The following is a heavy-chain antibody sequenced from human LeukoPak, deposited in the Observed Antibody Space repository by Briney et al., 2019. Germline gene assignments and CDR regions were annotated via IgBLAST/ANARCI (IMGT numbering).Heavy chain of an antibody. J-gene: IGHJ4*02. D-gene: IGHD6-13*01. V-gene: IGHV3-15*01. CDR2: IKSKTDGGTT. CDR3: ATVAAAGFGDY. CDR1: GYTFTGYY. Sequence: SCKASGYTFTGYYMHWVRQAPGKGLEWVGRIKSKTDGGTTDYAAPVKGRFTISRDDSKATLYLQMNSLKSDDTAVYYCATVAAAGFGDYWGRGTLVTVSS.